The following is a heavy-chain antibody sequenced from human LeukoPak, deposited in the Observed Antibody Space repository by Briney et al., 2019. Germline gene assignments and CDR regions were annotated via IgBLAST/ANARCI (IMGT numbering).Heavy chain of an antibody. CDR1: GYTFTSYD. CDR2: MNPNSGNT. J-gene: IGHJ6*03. D-gene: IGHD3-16*01. V-gene: IGHV1-8*01. Sequence: ASVKVSCKASGYTFTSYDINWVRQATGQGLEWMGWMNPNSGNTGYAQKFQGRVTMTRNTSISTAYMELSSLGSENTAVYYCARGMLRGYYYYYMNVWGKGTTVTVSS. CDR3: ARGMLRGYYYYYMNV.